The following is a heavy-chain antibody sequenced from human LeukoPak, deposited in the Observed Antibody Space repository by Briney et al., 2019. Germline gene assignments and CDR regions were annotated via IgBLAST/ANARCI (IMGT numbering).Heavy chain of an antibody. CDR2: INAGNGNT. CDR1: GYTFTSYA. D-gene: IGHD3-16*02. Sequence: ASVKVSCKASGYTFTSYAMHWVRQAPGQRLEWMGWINAGNGNTKYSQRFQGRVTITRDTSASTAYMGLSSLRSEDTAVYYCARGSYRYTNDYWGQGTLVTVSS. V-gene: IGHV1-3*01. CDR3: ARGSYRYTNDY. J-gene: IGHJ4*02.